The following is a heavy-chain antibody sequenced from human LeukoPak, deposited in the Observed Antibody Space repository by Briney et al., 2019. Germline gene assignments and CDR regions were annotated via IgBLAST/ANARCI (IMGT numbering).Heavy chain of an antibody. CDR2: IIPIFRTA. Sequence: SAKVSCKASGGTFSSYAISWGRQAPGQGLEWRERIIPIFRTAHYAQKFQGRVTITTDDATSTAYMELSSLRAEDSAVYYCAITHYHDSSGYSDYWGQGTLVTVSS. D-gene: IGHD3-22*01. CDR3: AITHYHDSSGYSDY. CDR1: GGTFSSYA. V-gene: IGHV1-69*05. J-gene: IGHJ4*02.